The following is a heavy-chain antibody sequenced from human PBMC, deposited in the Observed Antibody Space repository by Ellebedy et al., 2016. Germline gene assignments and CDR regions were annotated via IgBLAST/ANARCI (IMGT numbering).Heavy chain of an antibody. V-gene: IGHV1-58*01. J-gene: IGHJ4*02. D-gene: IGHD7-27*01. Sequence: SVKVSXKATGLTFTNSSVHWVRQARGQRLEWMGWIVLGNGSTLYAENFQGRFLITRDKSTRTVYMELHSLRIDDTAVYYCAEVLGSVHYWGQGTLVTVSS. CDR3: AEVLGSVHY. CDR2: IVLGNGST. CDR1: GLTFTNSS.